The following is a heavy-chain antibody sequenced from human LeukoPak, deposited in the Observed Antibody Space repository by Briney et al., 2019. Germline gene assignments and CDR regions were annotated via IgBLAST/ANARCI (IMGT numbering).Heavy chain of an antibody. CDR2: IRYDGSDK. J-gene: IGHJ3*02. CDR3: ARTLSSGWYVDAFDI. D-gene: IGHD6-19*01. Sequence: SGGSLRLSCAASGFTFSNYGIHWVRQAPGKGLEWVAFIRYDGSDKYYADSVKGRFTISRDNSKNTLYLQMNSLRAEDTAVYYCARTLSSGWYVDAFDIWGQGTTVTVSS. V-gene: IGHV3-30*02. CDR1: GFTFSNYG.